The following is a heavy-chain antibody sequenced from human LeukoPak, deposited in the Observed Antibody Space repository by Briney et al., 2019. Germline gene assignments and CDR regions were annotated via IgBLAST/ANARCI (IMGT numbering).Heavy chain of an antibody. CDR1: GYTFTSYG. Sequence: GASVKVSCKASGYTFTSYGISWVRQAPGQGLEWMGWISAYNGNTNYAQKFQGRVTMTRDTSTSTVYMELSSLRSEDTAVYYCARAPVPAAIGGFDYWGQGTLVTVSS. CDR3: ARAPVPAAIGGFDY. CDR2: ISAYNGNT. J-gene: IGHJ4*02. V-gene: IGHV1-18*01. D-gene: IGHD2-2*02.